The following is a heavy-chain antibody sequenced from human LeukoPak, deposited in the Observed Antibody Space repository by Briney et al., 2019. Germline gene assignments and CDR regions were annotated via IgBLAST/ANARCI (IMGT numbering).Heavy chain of an antibody. D-gene: IGHD6-6*01. J-gene: IGHJ4*02. CDR3: ARVASSGYFDY. CDR2: IYYSGST. CDR1: GGSISSYY. V-gene: IGHV4-59*01. Sequence: SETLSLTCTVSGGSISSYYWSWIRQPPGKGQEWIGYIYYSGSTNYNPSLKSRVTTSVDTSKNQFSLKLSSVTAADTAVYYCARVASSGYFDYWGQGTLVTVSS.